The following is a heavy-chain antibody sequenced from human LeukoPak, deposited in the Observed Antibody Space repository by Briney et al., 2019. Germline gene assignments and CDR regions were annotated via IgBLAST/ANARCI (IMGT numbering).Heavy chain of an antibody. J-gene: IGHJ3*02. D-gene: IGHD4-23*01. CDR2: INLDESAK. CDR3: AKYGGNSGMAFDI. Sequence: PGGSLRLSCAASGFTFSAHWMSWVRQAPGKGLEWVANINLDESAKRYVNSVKGRFTIPRDNAKNSLYLQMNSLRAEDTAVYYCAKYGGNSGMAFDIWGQGTVVTVSS. CDR1: GFTFSAHW. V-gene: IGHV3-7*01.